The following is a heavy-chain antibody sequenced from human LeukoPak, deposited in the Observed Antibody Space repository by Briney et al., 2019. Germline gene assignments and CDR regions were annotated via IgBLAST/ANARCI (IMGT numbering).Heavy chain of an antibody. CDR1: GYTFTNDG. J-gene: IGHJ4*02. D-gene: IGHD3-3*01. V-gene: IGHV1-69*05. Sequence: GASVKVSCKASGYTFTNDGVSWVRQAPGQGLEWMGGIIPIFGTANYAQKFQGRVTITTDESTSTAYMELSSLRSEDTAVYYCARSPRFDDFWSGYPYYFDYWGQGTLVTVSS. CDR2: IIPIFGTA. CDR3: ARSPRFDDFWSGYPYYFDY.